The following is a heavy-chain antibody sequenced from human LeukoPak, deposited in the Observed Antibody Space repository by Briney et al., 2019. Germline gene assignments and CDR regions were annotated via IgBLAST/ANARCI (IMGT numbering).Heavy chain of an antibody. CDR2: ISYDGSNK. CDR3: ARGRYYDFWSGYWDY. D-gene: IGHD3-3*01. J-gene: IGHJ4*02. Sequence: GGSLRLSCAASGFTFSSYAMHWVRQAPGKGLEWVAVISYDGSNKYYADSVKGRFTISRDNSKNTLYLQMNSLRAEDTAVYYCARGRYYDFWSGYWDYWGQGTLVTVSS. V-gene: IGHV3-30-3*01. CDR1: GFTFSSYA.